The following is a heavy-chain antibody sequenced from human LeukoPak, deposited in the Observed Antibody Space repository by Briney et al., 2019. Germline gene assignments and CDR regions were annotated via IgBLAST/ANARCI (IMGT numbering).Heavy chain of an antibody. V-gene: IGHV3-23*01. Sequence: GGSLRLSCAASGFTFSSYAMSWVRQAPGKGLEWVSAISGSGGSTYYADSVKGRFTISRDNSKNTLYLQMNSLRAEDTAVYYCAKEGRYYYDFWSVSNEYNLFDPWGQGTLVTVSS. CDR1: GFTFSSYA. CDR3: AKEGRYYYDFWSVSNEYNLFDP. D-gene: IGHD3-3*01. J-gene: IGHJ5*02. CDR2: ISGSGGST.